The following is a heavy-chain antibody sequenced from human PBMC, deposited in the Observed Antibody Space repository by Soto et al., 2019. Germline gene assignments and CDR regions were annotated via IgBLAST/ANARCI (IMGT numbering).Heavy chain of an antibody. CDR1: GFTFSSYA. V-gene: IGHV3-30-3*01. Sequence: QVQLVESGGGVVQPGRSLRLSCAASGFTFSSYAMHWVRQAPGKGLEWVAVISYDGSNKYYADSVKGRFTISRDNSKNTRYRQMNSLRAEDTAVYYCARARLDTPALNYWGKGTLVTVSS. CDR3: ARARLDTPALNY. J-gene: IGHJ4*02. CDR2: ISYDGSNK. D-gene: IGHD2-2*01.